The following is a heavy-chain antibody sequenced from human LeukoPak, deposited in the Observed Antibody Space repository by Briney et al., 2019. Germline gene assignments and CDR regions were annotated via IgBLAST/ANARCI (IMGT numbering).Heavy chain of an antibody. V-gene: IGHV3-23*01. J-gene: IGHJ4*02. Sequence: PGGSLRLSCAASGFTFSSYAMNWVRQAPGKGLEWVSTISGDGVSTYFADSVKGRFTISRDDSKNMMYLQMNSLRAEDTAVYYCEKFSGRASLHYYIDYWGQGTLVTVSS. CDR2: ISGDGVST. CDR1: GFTFSSYA. CDR3: EKFSGRASLHYYIDY. D-gene: IGHD2-15*01.